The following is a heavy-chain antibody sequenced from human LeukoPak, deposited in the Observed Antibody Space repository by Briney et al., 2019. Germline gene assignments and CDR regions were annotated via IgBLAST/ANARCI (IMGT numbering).Heavy chain of an antibody. V-gene: IGHV1-69*13. CDR3: ARSSVGLRVRGVMLFDY. D-gene: IGHD3-10*01. CDR2: IIPIFGTA. Sequence: SVKVSCKASGGTFSSYAISWVRQAPGQGLEWMGGIIPIFGTADYAQKFQGRVTITADESTSTAYMELSSLRSEDTAVYYCARSSVGLRVRGVMLFDYWGQGTLVTVSS. J-gene: IGHJ4*02. CDR1: GGTFSSYA.